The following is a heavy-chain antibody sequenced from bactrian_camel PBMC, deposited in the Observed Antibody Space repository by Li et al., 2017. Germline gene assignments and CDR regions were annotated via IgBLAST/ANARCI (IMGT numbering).Heavy chain of an antibody. Sequence: DVQLVESGGGSVQPGGSLRLSCSVSGFTLTRYDMSWVRQAPGKGLEWVSSIDSGGGGRYYADSVKGRFTISRDNAKNTLYLQMNSLKPEDTAMYYCATGPSRYGGSCLLSPPLYSGWGQGTQVTVS. CDR1: GFTLTRYD. CDR2: IDSGGGGR. D-gene: IGHD6*01. CDR3: ATGPSRYGGSCLLSPPLYSG. V-gene: IGHV3S40*01. J-gene: IGHJ4*01.